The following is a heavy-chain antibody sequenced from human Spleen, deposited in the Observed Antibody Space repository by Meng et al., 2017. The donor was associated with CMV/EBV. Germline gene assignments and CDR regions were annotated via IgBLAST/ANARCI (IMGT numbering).Heavy chain of an antibody. Sequence: GESLKISCAASGFTFSSYAMSWVRQAPGKGLEWVSVIYGGGSTYFADSVEGRFTVSRDNSKNTLYLQMNSLRAEDTAVYYCARVSSSRGGYFDYWGQGSLVTVSS. CDR2: IYGGGST. CDR3: ARVSSSRGGYFDY. CDR1: GFTFSSYA. D-gene: IGHD6-6*01. V-gene: IGHV3-53*01. J-gene: IGHJ4*02.